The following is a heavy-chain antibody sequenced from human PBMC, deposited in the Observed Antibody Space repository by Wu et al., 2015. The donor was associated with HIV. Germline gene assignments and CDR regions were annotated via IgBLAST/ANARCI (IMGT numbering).Heavy chain of an antibody. Sequence: QGHLVQSGAEVKKPGASVKVSCKAAGYIFRDYYIHWVRQAPGQGLEWMGWINPKSGGINYAQNFQGRVTMTRATSITTVYMELSSLRSEDTAVYYCARDGGAARPQAYYYYYMDVWGKGTTVTVSS. J-gene: IGHJ6*03. V-gene: IGHV1-2*02. D-gene: IGHD6-6*01. CDR3: ARDGGAARPQAYYYYYMDV. CDR1: GYIFRDYY. CDR2: INPKSGGI.